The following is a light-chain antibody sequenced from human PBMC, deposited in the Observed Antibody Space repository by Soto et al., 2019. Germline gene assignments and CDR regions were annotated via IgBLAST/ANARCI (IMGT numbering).Light chain of an antibody. CDR1: QSISSY. CDR2: AAP. J-gene: IGKJ3*01. CDR3: QQSYSTPQST. Sequence: DIQMTQSPSSLSASVGDRVTITCRASQSISSYLNWYQQKPGKAPKLLIYAAPSLQSGVPSRFSGSGSGTDFTLTISSLQPEDFATYYCQQSYSTPQSTFGPGTKVDIK. V-gene: IGKV1-39*01.